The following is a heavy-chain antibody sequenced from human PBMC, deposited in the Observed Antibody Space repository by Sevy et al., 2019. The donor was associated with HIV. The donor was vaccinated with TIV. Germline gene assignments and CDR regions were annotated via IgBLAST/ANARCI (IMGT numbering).Heavy chain of an antibody. CDR3: ARVWNSDYYDSSGPNWFDS. J-gene: IGHJ5*01. V-gene: IGHV1-2*02. D-gene: IGHD3-22*01. CDR2: INPNSGGT. CDR1: GYTFTGYS. Sequence: AAVKVSCKASGYTFTGYSMHWVRQAPRQGLERMGWINPNSGGTNNAQKFQGRVTMNRDTSISTAYMELSRLRSDDTAVYYCARVWNSDYYDSSGPNWFDSWGQGTLVTVSS.